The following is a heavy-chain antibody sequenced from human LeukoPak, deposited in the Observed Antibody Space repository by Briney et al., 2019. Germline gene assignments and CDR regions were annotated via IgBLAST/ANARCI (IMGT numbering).Heavy chain of an antibody. CDR2: ISSSGSTI. J-gene: IGHJ4*02. Sequence: GGSLRLSCAASGFTFSSYEMNWVRQAPGKGLEWVSYISSSGSTIYYADSVKGRFTISRDNAQNSLYLQMNSLRAEDTAVYYCARGDKAMVTLKMFHFDSWGQGTLVTVSS. CDR1: GFTFSSYE. V-gene: IGHV3-48*03. CDR3: ARGDKAMVTLKMFHFDS. D-gene: IGHD5-18*01.